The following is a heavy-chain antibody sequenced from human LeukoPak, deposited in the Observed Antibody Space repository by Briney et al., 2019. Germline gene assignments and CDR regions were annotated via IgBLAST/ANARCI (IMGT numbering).Heavy chain of an antibody. CDR1: GFTFSSYS. CDR2: IRSSSSSI. V-gene: IGHV3-48*01. Sequence: GGSLRLSCAASGFTFSSYSMNWVRQAPGTGLEWVSYIRSSSSSIYYAVSVKGRFTMSRDNAKNSLYMQMNSLRAEDTAVYYSARGSYLALYWGQGTLVTVSS. D-gene: IGHD1-26*01. CDR3: ARGSYLALY. J-gene: IGHJ4*02.